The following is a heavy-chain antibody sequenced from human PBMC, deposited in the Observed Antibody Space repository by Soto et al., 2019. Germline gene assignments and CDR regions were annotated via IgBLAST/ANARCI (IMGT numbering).Heavy chain of an antibody. D-gene: IGHD3-9*01. J-gene: IGHJ5*02. V-gene: IGHV3-64D*06. CDR1: GFTFSEYS. CDR3: VKVSTFYDILTGYYSTNFFDP. Sequence: GGSLRLSCSASGFTFSEYSMHWVRQAPGKGLQYVSTISSDGDITYYADSVKGRFTISRDNSKNTLYLQMNSLRPEDTAVYYCVKVSTFYDILTGYYSTNFFDPWGQGTLVTV. CDR2: ISSDGDIT.